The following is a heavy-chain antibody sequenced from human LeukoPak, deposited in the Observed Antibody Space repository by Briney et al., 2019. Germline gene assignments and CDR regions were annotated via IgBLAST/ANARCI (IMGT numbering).Heavy chain of an antibody. CDR1: GGSISSYYW. Sequence: TLSLTCTVSGGSISSYYWSWIRQPPGKALEWLTLVYWNDDKRYSPSLKTRLTITKGTSKNQVVLTMTNMDPVDTATYYCAHIILRGGFDYWGQGTLVTVSS. CDR2: VYWNDDK. J-gene: IGHJ4*02. V-gene: IGHV2-5*01. D-gene: IGHD3-10*01. CDR3: AHIILRGGFDY.